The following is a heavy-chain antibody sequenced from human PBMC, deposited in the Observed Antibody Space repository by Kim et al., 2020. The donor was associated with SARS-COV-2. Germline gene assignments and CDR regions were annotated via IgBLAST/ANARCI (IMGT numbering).Heavy chain of an antibody. D-gene: IGHD3-22*01. CDR2: INTNTGDP. V-gene: IGHV7-4-1*02. Sequence: ASVKVSCKASGYTFTTYGMNWVRQAPGQGLDWMGWINTNTGDPTFAQGLTGRFVFSLATSVSTAYLQISSLKAEDTAVYYCARTFYDSSAYYYVDYWGQGTLVTVSS. CDR3: ARTFYDSSAYYYVDY. J-gene: IGHJ4*02. CDR1: GYTFTTYG.